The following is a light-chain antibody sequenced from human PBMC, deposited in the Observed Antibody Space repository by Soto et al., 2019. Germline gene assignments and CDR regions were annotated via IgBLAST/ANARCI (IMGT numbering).Light chain of an antibody. CDR2: GTS. CDR3: QQRGNWPPTWT. V-gene: IGKV3-11*01. CDR1: QSVSTN. Sequence: EIVMTQSPATLSVSPGERATLSCRASQSVSTNLVWYQQKPGQAPRLLIYGTSKRATGIPARFSGSGSGTDFTLTISSLEPEDFAVYYCQQRGNWPPTWTFGQGTKVDIK. J-gene: IGKJ1*01.